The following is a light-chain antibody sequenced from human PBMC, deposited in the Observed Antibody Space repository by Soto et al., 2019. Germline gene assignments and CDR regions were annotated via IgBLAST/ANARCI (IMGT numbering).Light chain of an antibody. V-gene: IGKV3-11*01. Sequence: EIVLTQSPATLSLSPGERATLSCRASQSVSSYLAWYQQKPGQAPRLLIYDASNRATGIPARFSGSGSGTDFTTTSSSLEPEDFAVYYCQQRSNWPTFGQGTKLEIK. CDR3: QQRSNWPT. J-gene: IGKJ2*01. CDR1: QSVSSY. CDR2: DAS.